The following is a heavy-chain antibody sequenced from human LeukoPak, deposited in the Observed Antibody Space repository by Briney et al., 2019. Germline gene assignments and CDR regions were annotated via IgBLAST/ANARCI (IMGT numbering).Heavy chain of an antibody. Sequence: PSETLSLTCTVSGGSISPHYWSWIRQPPGKGLEWIGYISYTGSTNYNPSLRSRVTISVDSSKNQFSLKMNSMTAADTAVYYCARTYGSSHFNFDCWGQGTLVTVSS. D-gene: IGHD6-13*01. J-gene: IGHJ4*02. CDR3: ARTYGSSHFNFDC. V-gene: IGHV4-59*08. CDR2: ISYTGST. CDR1: GGSISPHY.